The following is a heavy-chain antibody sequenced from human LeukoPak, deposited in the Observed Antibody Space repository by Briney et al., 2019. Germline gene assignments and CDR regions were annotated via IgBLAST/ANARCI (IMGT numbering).Heavy chain of an antibody. Sequence: ASVKVSCKASGYTFTSYGISWVRQAPGRGLEWMGWISAYNGNTNYAQKLQGRVTMTTDTSTSTAYMELRSLRSDDTAVYYCARWNTVTKTFDYWGQGTLVTVSS. V-gene: IGHV1-18*01. D-gene: IGHD4-17*01. CDR1: GYTFTSYG. CDR3: ARWNTVTKTFDY. CDR2: ISAYNGNT. J-gene: IGHJ4*02.